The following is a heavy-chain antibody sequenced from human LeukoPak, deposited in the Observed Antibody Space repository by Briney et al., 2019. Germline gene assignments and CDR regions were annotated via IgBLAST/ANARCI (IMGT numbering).Heavy chain of an antibody. V-gene: IGHV3-30*18. CDR1: GFTFSSFG. Sequence: GRSLRLSCAASGFTFSSFGMRWVRQAPGKGLEWVAVISYDGSNTYYADSVKGRFTISRDNSKNTLYLQMNSLRAEDTAVYYCAKSAGGSGSYLFDYWGQGTLVTVSS. CDR2: ISYDGSNT. J-gene: IGHJ4*02. CDR3: AKSAGGSGSYLFDY. D-gene: IGHD3-10*01.